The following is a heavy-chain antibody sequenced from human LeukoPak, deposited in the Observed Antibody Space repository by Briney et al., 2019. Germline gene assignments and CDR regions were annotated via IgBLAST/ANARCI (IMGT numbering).Heavy chain of an antibody. V-gene: IGHV3-49*03. D-gene: IGHD4-17*01. CDR2: IRSKAYGGTT. J-gene: IGHJ2*01. Sequence: GGSLRLSCTASGFTFGDYAMSWFRQAPGKGLEWVGFIRSKAYGGTTEYAASVKGRFTISRDDSKSIAYLQMNSLKTEDTAVYYCTRTYGDYPYLSGYFDLWGRGTLVTVSS. CDR1: GFTFGDYA. CDR3: TRTYGDYPYLSGYFDL.